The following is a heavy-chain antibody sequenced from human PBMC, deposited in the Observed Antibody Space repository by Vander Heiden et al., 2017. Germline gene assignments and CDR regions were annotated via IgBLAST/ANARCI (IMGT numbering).Heavy chain of an antibody. V-gene: IGHV4-34*01. J-gene: IGHJ4*02. CDR1: GGSFSGYY. D-gene: IGHD1-26*01. CDR3: ARRVGASPAWSFDY. Sequence: QVQLQQWGAGLLKPSETLSLTCAVYGGSFSGYYWSWNRQPPGKGLEWIGEINHSGSTNYNPSLKSRVTISVDTSKNQFSLKLSSVTAADTAVYYCARRVGASPAWSFDYWGQGTLVTVSS. CDR2: INHSGST.